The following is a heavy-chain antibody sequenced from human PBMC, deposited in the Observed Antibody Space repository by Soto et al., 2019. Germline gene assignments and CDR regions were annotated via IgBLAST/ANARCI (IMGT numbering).Heavy chain of an antibody. CDR3: ATWHEREHAYDV. Sequence: DVQLVESGGGLIQPGESLSLSCAAFGLTISGKKYVAWVRLAPGKGLEWVSALYDVDGSFYADSVKGRFTTSSDSSKTTVYLQMNDLRPDDTAVYYCATWHEREHAYDVWGQGTTVTVSS. CDR1: GLTISGKKY. CDR2: LYDVDGS. D-gene: IGHD1-1*01. V-gene: IGHV3-53*01. J-gene: IGHJ3*01.